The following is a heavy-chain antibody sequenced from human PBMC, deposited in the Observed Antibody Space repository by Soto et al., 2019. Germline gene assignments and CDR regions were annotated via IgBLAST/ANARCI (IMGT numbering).Heavy chain of an antibody. CDR3: ARDFAGSSWYVGFDY. CDR2: INSDGSTT. Sequence: GGSLRLSCAASGFTFSSYWMHWVRQAPGKGLVWVSRINSDGSTTGYADSVKGRFTISRDNAKNTLYLQMNSLRAEDTAVYYCARDFAGSSWYVGFDYWGQGTLVTVSS. CDR1: GFTFSSYW. V-gene: IGHV3-74*01. D-gene: IGHD6-13*01. J-gene: IGHJ4*02.